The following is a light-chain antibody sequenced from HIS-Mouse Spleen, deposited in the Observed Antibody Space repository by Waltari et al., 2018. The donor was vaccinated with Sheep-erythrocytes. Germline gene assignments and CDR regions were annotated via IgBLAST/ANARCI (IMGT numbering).Light chain of an antibody. CDR2: WAS. Sequence: DIVMTQSPDSLAVSLGERATINCQSSQSVLYSSNNKNYLAWYQQKPGQPPKLLIYWASTRESGVPDRFSGSGSGTDFTLTISSLQAEDFATYYCQQFNNYPRTFGQGTKVEIK. J-gene: IGKJ1*01. CDR1: QSVLYSSNNKNY. CDR3: QQFNNYPRT. V-gene: IGKV4-1*01.